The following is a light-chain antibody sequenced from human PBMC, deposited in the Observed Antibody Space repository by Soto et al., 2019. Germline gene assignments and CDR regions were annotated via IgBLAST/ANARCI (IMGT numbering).Light chain of an antibody. CDR3: SSYTTTSTLI. CDR2: EVS. CDR1: SSDVGDYKY. J-gene: IGLJ2*01. Sequence: QSALTQPASVSGSPGQSITISCTGTSSDVGDYKYVSWYQQHPGKAPKLMIYEVSNRPSGVSDRFSGSKSGNTASLTISGLQAEDEGDYYCSSYTTTSTLIFGAGTKVTVL. V-gene: IGLV2-14*01.